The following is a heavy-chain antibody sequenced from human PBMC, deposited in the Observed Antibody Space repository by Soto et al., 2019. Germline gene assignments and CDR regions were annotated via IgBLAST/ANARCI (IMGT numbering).Heavy chain of an antibody. D-gene: IGHD2-21*02. CDR2: INAGNGNT. J-gene: IGHJ4*02. CDR3: AREALYCGGDCYSASYFDY. V-gene: IGHV1-3*01. CDR1: GYIFTSYA. Sequence: ASVKVSCKASGYIFTSYAMHWVRQAPGQRLEWMGWINAGNGNTKYSQKFQGRVTITRDTSASTAYMELSSLRSEDTAVYYCAREALYCGGDCYSASYFDYWGQGTLVTVSS.